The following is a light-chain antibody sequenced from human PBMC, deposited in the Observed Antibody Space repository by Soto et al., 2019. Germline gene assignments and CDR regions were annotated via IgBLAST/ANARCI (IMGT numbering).Light chain of an antibody. CDR3: QQYHSYPAS. CDR1: QGISSF. J-gene: IGKJ1*01. V-gene: IGKV1-16*01. Sequence: DIQMTQSPSSLSASVGDRVSITCRGSQGISSFLAWFQQKAGKAPKSLIYDASTLQSGVSSRFSGSGSDTHFTLTISSLQPEDFATYYCQQYHSYPASFGQGTKVEIK. CDR2: DAS.